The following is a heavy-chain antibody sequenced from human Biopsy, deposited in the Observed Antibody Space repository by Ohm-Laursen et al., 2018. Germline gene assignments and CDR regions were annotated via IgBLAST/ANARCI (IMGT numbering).Heavy chain of an antibody. V-gene: IGHV1-18*01. CDR2: ISAYNGHT. CDR1: GYPFITHG. Sequence: SVKVSCKASGYPFITHGISWVRQAPGQGLEWMGWISAYNGHTKFARKFQDRVTMTTDTSTTTAYMDLRSLRSDDTAVYYCARDPHGEGRDYGSYFDYWGQGTLVTVSS. CDR3: ARDPHGEGRDYGSYFDY. J-gene: IGHJ4*02. D-gene: IGHD4-17*01.